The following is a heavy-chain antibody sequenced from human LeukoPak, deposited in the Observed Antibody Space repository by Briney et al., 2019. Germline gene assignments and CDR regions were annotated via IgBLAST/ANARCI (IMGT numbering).Heavy chain of an antibody. V-gene: IGHV4-59*01. CDR2: IYYSGST. CDR3: ARGVVGGTFDP. D-gene: IGHD2-15*01. J-gene: IGHJ5*02. CDR1: GGSISSYY. Sequence: SETLSLTCTVSGGSISSYYWSWIRQPPGKGLEWIGYIYYSGSTNYNPSLKSRVTISVDTSKNQFSLKLSSVTAADTAVYYCARGVVGGTFDPWGQGTLVTVSS.